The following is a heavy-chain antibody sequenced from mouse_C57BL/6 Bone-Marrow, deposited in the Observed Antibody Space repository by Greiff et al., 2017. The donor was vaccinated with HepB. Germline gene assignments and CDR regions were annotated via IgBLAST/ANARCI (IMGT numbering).Heavy chain of an antibody. Sequence: EVQVVESGGGLVQPGGSMKLSCVASGFTFSNYWMNWVRQSPEKGLEWVAQIRLKSDNYATHYAASVKGRFTISRDDSKSSVYLQMNNLRAEDTGIYYCTGKGLYYYPYYFDYWGQGTTLTVSS. CDR3: TGKGLYYYPYYFDY. CDR2: IRLKSDNYAT. J-gene: IGHJ2*01. D-gene: IGHD1-1*01. V-gene: IGHV6-3*01. CDR1: GFTFSNYW.